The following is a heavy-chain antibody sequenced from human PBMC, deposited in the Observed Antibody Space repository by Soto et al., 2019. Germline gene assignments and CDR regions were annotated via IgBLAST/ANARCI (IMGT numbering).Heavy chain of an antibody. CDR3: ARGMYSGYDNPFDY. CDR2: INHSGST. V-gene: IGHV4-34*01. D-gene: IGHD5-12*01. J-gene: IGHJ4*02. Sequence: QVQLQQWGAGLLKPSETLSLTCAVYGGSFSGYYWSWIRQPPGKGLEWIGEINHSGSTNYNPSFKSRVTISVDTSKNQFSLKLSSVTAADTAVYYCARGMYSGYDNPFDYWGQGTLVTVSS. CDR1: GGSFSGYY.